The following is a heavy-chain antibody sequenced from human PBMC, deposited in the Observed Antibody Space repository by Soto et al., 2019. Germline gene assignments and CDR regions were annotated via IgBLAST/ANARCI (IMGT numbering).Heavy chain of an antibody. Sequence: QVQLVQSGAEVKKPGASVKFSCKASGYTFTSYGISWVRQAPGQGLEWMGWISANNGNTNYAQKLKGRGTMTTDTTTSTAYRELRSLRSDDTAVYYCARDRGSYALDYWGQGTLLTVSS. CDR3: ARDRGSYALDY. CDR2: ISANNGNT. D-gene: IGHD1-26*01. CDR1: GYTFTSYG. V-gene: IGHV1-18*01. J-gene: IGHJ4*02.